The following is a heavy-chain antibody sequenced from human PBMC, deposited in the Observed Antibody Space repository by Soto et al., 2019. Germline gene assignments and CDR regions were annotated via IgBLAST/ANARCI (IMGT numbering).Heavy chain of an antibody. Sequence: QVQLVESGGGVVQPGRSLRLSCAASGFTFSSYAMHWVRQAPGKGLEWVAVISYDGSNKYYADSVKGRFTISRDNSKNTLYLQMNSLRAEDTAVYYCARDDITIFRVVRTTRYYYYGMDVW. V-gene: IGHV3-30-3*01. D-gene: IGHD3-3*01. CDR3: ARDDITIFRVVRTTRYYYYGMDV. CDR1: GFTFSSYA. CDR2: ISYDGSNK. J-gene: IGHJ6*01.